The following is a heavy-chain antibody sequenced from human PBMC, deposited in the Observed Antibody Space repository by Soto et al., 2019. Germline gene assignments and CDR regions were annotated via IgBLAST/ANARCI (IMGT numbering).Heavy chain of an antibody. Sequence: QVQLVQSGAEVKQPGASVKVSCKASGYTFNTYGITWVRQAPGQGLEWMGWISTYSGNTHYAQNLRGRVIMTTATSTPTAYMELRSLRSDDTAVYFCARVNDPMFRGLLAVDYWGQGTLVTVSS. CDR1: GYTFNTYG. CDR2: ISTYSGNT. V-gene: IGHV1-18*01. D-gene: IGHD3-10*01. J-gene: IGHJ4*02. CDR3: ARVNDPMFRGLLAVDY.